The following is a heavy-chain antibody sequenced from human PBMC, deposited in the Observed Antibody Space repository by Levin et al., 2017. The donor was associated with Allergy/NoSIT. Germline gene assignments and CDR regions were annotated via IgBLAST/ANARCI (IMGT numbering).Heavy chain of an antibody. CDR2: IYYSGST. CDR3: AREAGGWYDGAFDI. V-gene: IGHV4-59*01. CDR1: GGSISSYY. J-gene: IGHJ3*02. D-gene: IGHD6-19*01. Sequence: SETLSLTCTVSGGSISSYYWSWIRQPPGKGLEWIGYIYYSGSTNYNPSLKSRVTISVDTSKNQFSLKLSSVTAADTAVYYCAREAGGWYDGAFDIWGQGTMVTVSS.